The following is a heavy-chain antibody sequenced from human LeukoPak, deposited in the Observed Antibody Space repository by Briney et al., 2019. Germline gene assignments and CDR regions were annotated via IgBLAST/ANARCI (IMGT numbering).Heavy chain of an antibody. CDR2: IYYSGST. CDR3: ARTPTYSSSWIFDY. Sequence: PSETLSLTCTVSGGPISSYYWSWIRQPPGKGLEWIGYIYYSGSTNYNPSLKSRVTISVDTSKNQFSLKLSSVTAADTAVYYCARTPTYSSSWIFDYWGQGTLVTVSS. V-gene: IGHV4-59*01. D-gene: IGHD6-13*01. CDR1: GGPISSYY. J-gene: IGHJ4*02.